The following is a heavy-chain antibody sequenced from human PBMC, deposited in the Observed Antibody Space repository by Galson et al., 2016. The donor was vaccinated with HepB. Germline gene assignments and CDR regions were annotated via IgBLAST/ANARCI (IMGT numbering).Heavy chain of an antibody. J-gene: IGHJ1*01. Sequence: CAASGFPFSRYWMHWVRQAPGKGLVWVSRINSDGSSTAYADSVRGRFTISRDNSKNTLYLQMNSLRAEDTAVYYCAKEGEYCGSACYSGYFQHWGQGTLVTVSS. CDR2: INSDGSST. V-gene: IGHV3-74*01. D-gene: IGHD2-21*01. CDR1: GFPFSRYW. CDR3: AKEGEYCGSACYSGYFQH.